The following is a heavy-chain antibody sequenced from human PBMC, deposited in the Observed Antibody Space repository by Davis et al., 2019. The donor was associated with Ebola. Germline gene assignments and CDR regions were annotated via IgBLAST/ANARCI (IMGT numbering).Heavy chain of an antibody. V-gene: IGHV1-46*01. Sequence: ASVKVSCKASGYTFTRYYMQWVRQAPGQGLEWMGIINPSGGSTSYAQKFQGRVTMTRDTSTSTVYMELSSLRSEDTAVYYCARHDYGDSHFDYWGQGTLVTVSS. D-gene: IGHD4-17*01. CDR2: INPSGGST. J-gene: IGHJ4*02. CDR3: ARHDYGDSHFDY. CDR1: GYTFTRYY.